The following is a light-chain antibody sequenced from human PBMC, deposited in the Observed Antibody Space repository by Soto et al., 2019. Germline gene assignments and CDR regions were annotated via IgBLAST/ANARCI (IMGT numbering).Light chain of an antibody. CDR1: QSVSSN. CDR2: GAS. CDR3: QQYNNWPPTWT. V-gene: IGKV3-15*01. Sequence: EIVMTQSPATLSVSPGERATISCRASQSVSSNLAWYQQKPGQAPRLLIYGASTRATGIPARFSGSGSGTEFTLTISSLQSEDFAVHYCQQYNNWPPTWTFGQGTKVEIK. J-gene: IGKJ1*01.